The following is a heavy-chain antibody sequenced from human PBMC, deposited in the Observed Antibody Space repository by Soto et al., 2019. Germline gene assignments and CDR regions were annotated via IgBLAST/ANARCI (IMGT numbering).Heavy chain of an antibody. V-gene: IGHV1-18*04. CDR1: GYTFTRYG. Sequence: GASVKVYCRASGYTFTRYGISWVRQAPGQGLEWMGWISAYNVNTNYAQKLQGRVTMSTDTSTSTACMGLRSLRSDDKAVSYCARGYGTHPRDCWGQGTLVTVSS. CDR3: ARGYGTHPRDC. CDR2: ISAYNVNT. J-gene: IGHJ4*02. D-gene: IGHD1-1*01.